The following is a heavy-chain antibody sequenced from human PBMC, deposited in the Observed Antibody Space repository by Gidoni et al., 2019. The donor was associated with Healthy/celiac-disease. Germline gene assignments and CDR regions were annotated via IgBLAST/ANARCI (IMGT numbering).Heavy chain of an antibody. CDR1: GGNFSSYY. CDR2: IIPIFVTA. CDR3: ARTRSNYDSSGCADY. Sequence: QVQLVQSGAEVKKPGSSVQVSCKASGGNFSSYYISWVRQAPGQGIEWMGGIIPIFVTANYAQKFQGRVTITADESTSTAYIELSSLRSEDTAVYYCARTRSNYDSSGCADYWGQGTLVTVSS. D-gene: IGHD3-22*01. J-gene: IGHJ4*02. V-gene: IGHV1-69*01.